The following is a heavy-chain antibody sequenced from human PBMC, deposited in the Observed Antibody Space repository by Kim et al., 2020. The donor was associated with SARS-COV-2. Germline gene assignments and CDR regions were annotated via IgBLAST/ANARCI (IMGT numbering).Heavy chain of an antibody. CDR1: GFTFGDFA. CDR3: AKDLVSSSFRAFHI. D-gene: IGHD6-6*01. J-gene: IGHJ3*02. CDR2: ISRNSGAI. V-gene: IGHV3-9*01. Sequence: GGSLRLSCAASGFTFGDFAMHWIRQAPGKGLEWVSGISRNSGAIGYADSVKGRFTISRHNAENSLYLQMNSLRAEDTAFYYCAKDLVSSSFRAFHIWGQGTMVTVSS.